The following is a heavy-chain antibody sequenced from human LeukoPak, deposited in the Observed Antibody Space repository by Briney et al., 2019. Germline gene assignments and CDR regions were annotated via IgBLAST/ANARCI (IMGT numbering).Heavy chain of an antibody. CDR3: TRSKAYYYDSSGYSGY. Sequence: GGSLRLSCTACGFTLGDYAMSWVRQAPGKGLEWVGFIRSKAYGGTTEYAASVKGRFTISRDDSKSIAYLQMNSLKTEDTAVYYCTRSKAYYYDSSGYSGYWGQGTLVTVSS. CDR1: GFTLGDYA. V-gene: IGHV3-49*04. CDR2: IRSKAYGGTT. D-gene: IGHD3-22*01. J-gene: IGHJ4*02.